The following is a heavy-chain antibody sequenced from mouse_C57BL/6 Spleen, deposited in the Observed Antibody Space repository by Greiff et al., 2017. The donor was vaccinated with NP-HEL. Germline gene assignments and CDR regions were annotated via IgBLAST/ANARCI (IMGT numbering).Heavy chain of an antibody. J-gene: IGHJ3*01. CDR3: ARDDYYRSGRGAY. V-gene: IGHV5-17*01. CDR1: GFTFSDYG. CDR2: ISSGSSTI. Sequence: EVHLVASGGGLVKPGGSLKLSCAASGFTFSDYGMHWVRQAPEKGLEWVAYISSGSSTIYYADTVKGRFTISRDNAKNTLFLQMTSLRSEDTVMYYCARDDYYRSGRGAYWGQGTLVTVSA. D-gene: IGHD1-1*01.